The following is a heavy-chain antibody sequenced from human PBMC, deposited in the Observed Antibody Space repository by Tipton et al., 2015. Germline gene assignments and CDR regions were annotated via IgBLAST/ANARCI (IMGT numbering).Heavy chain of an antibody. CDR1: GGSINTNSYY. CDR2: VYYSGSA. V-gene: IGHV4-39*02. J-gene: IGHJ3*02. D-gene: IGHD3-3*01. Sequence: TLSLTCTVSGGSINTNSYYWGWVRQPPGKGLEWIGSVYYSGSAYYSPSLKSRLIISLDTSKNHFSLQLTSVSAADTGVYYCARFPSKFDFSRGNAFDIWGQGTRVTVSS. CDR3: ARFPSKFDFSRGNAFDI.